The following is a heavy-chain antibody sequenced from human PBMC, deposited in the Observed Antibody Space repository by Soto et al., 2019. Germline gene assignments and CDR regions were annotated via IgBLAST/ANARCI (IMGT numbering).Heavy chain of an antibody. CDR2: IYYSGST. CDR1: GGSFSGYY. D-gene: IGHD3-3*01. V-gene: IGHV4-30-4*01. J-gene: IGHJ5*02. Sequence: PSETLSLTCAVYGGSFSGYYWSWIRQPPGKGLEWIGYIYYSGSTYYNPSLKSRVTISVDTSKNQFSLKLSSVTAADTAVYYCARDYAHKRTIFAERYNWFDPWGQGTLVTVAS. CDR3: ARDYAHKRTIFAERYNWFDP.